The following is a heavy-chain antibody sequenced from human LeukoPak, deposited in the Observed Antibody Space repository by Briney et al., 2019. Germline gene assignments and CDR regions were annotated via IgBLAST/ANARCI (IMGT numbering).Heavy chain of an antibody. CDR3: ARGGYSYGYHYYYMDV. V-gene: IGHV1-2*02. Sequence: GASVKVSCKASGYTFIGYYIHWVRQAPGQGLEWMGWINPNSGGTNYAQKFQGRVTMTRDTSISTAYMELSRLRSDDTAVYYCARGGYSYGYHYYYMDVWGKGTTVTVSS. J-gene: IGHJ6*03. D-gene: IGHD5-18*01. CDR2: INPNSGGT. CDR1: GYTFIGYY.